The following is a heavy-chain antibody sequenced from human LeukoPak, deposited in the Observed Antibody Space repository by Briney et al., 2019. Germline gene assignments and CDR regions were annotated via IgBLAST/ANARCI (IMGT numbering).Heavy chain of an antibody. CDR2: ISAYNGNT. CDR3: ARQLYAADAFDI. V-gene: IGHV1-18*01. J-gene: IGHJ3*02. CDR1: GYTFTSYG. D-gene: IGHD2-2*02. Sequence: ASVKVSCKASGYTFTSYGISWVRQAPGQGLEWMGWISAYNGNTNYAQKLQGRVTMTTDTSTSTAYLELRSLRSDDTAVYYCARQLYAADAFDIWGQGTMVTVSS.